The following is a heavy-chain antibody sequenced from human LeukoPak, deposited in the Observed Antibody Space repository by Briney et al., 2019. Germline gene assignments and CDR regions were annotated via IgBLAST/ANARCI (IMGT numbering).Heavy chain of an antibody. D-gene: IGHD2-21*02. Sequence: GGSLRLSCAASGFTFSSYGMHWVRQAPGKGLEWVAFIRYDGSNKYYADSVKGRFTISRDNSKNTLYLQMNSLRAEDTAVYYCAKDALYCGGDCYEANYYYYYMDVWGKGTTVTISS. CDR2: IRYDGSNK. CDR1: GFTFSSYG. J-gene: IGHJ6*03. CDR3: AKDALYCGGDCYEANYYYYYMDV. V-gene: IGHV3-30*02.